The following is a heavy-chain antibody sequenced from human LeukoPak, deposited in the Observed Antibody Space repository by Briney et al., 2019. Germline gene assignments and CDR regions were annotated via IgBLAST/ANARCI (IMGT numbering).Heavy chain of an antibody. D-gene: IGHD3-22*01. CDR3: TRADYDSTVDAFDM. CDR1: GGFISSYY. Sequence: SETLSLTCTVSGGFISSYYWTWIRQPPGKGLEWIGYIYYTGSTNYNPSLRSRLSISVDMSNNQFSLRLGSVTAADTAVYYCTRADYDSTVDAFDMWGQGTMVTVSS. CDR2: IYYTGST. J-gene: IGHJ3*02. V-gene: IGHV4-59*01.